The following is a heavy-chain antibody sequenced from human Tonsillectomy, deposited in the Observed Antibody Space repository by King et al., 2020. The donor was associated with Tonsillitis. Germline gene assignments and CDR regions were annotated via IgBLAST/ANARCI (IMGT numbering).Heavy chain of an antibody. J-gene: IGHJ5*02. CDR1: GFTFSNYV. Sequence: QLVESGGGLVQPGGSLRLSCAASGFTFSNYVMSWVRQAPGKGLEWVSAISGSGGTTYYAYYADSVKGRFTISRDNSKNTLYLQMNSLRAEDTAVYYCATAHYYRWGQGTLVTVSS. D-gene: IGHD2/OR15-2a*01. CDR3: ATAHYYR. CDR2: ISGSGGTT. V-gene: IGHV3-23*04.